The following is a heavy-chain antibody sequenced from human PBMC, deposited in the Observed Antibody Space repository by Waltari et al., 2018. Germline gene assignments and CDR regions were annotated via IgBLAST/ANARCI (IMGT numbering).Heavy chain of an antibody. Sequence: QVQLQESGPGLVKPSETLSLTCAVSGYSISSGYFWGWIRQPPGKGLEWIGSIDQSGSTYYNPSLKSRVTISLDTSKNQFSLKLSSVTAADTAVYYCANNYVRSNWFDPWGQGTLVTVSS. CDR3: ANNYVRSNWFDP. CDR1: GYSISSGYF. V-gene: IGHV4-38-2*01. D-gene: IGHD1-1*01. J-gene: IGHJ5*02. CDR2: IDQSGST.